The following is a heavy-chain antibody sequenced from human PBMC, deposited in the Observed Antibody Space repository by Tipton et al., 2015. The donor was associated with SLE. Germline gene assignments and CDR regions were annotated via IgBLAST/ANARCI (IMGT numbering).Heavy chain of an antibody. D-gene: IGHD3-3*02. CDR2: ISSSSSYI. CDR3: AKGAIHHFWNNYNYYYMDV. J-gene: IGHJ6*03. CDR1: GFTFSSYS. V-gene: IGHV3-21*04. Sequence: VQLVQSGGGLVQPGGSLRLSCAASGFTFSSYSMNWVRQAPGKGLEWVSSISSSSSYIYYADSVKGRFTISRDNSKNTLFLQMNSLRAEDTAIYYCAKGAIHHFWNNYNYYYMDVWGNGTTVTVSS.